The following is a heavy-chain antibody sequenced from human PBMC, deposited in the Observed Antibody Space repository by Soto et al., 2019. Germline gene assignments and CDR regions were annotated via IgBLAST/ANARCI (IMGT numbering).Heavy chain of an antibody. CDR1: GGSISSYY. V-gene: IGHV4-59*08. D-gene: IGHD3-22*01. CDR2: IYYSGST. CDR3: ARHLGYDSSGYYRNWFDP. Sequence: QVQLQESGPGLVKPSETLSLSCTVSGGSISSYYWSWIRQPPGKGLEWIGYIYYSGSTNYNTSLKGRVTISVDTSKNQFSLKLSSVTAADTAVYYCARHLGYDSSGYYRNWFDPWGQGTLVTVSS. J-gene: IGHJ5*02.